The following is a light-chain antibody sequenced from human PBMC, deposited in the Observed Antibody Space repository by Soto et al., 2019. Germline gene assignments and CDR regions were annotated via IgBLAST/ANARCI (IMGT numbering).Light chain of an antibody. J-gene: IGLJ2*01. Sequence: QSALTQPASVSGSPGQSITISCTGTSRDVGGYNYVSWYQQHPGKAPRLMIYDVSNRPSGVSNRFSGSKSGNTASLTISGLQAEDEAHYYCSSYTSSSTLVFGGGTKLTVL. CDR1: SRDVGGYNY. CDR3: SSYTSSSTLV. CDR2: DVS. V-gene: IGLV2-14*01.